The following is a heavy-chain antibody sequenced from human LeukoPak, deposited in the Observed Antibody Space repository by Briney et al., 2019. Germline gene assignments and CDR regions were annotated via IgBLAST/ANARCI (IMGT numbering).Heavy chain of an antibody. V-gene: IGHV3-21*01. J-gene: IGHJ4*02. D-gene: IGHD1-7*01. Sequence: GGSLRLSCAASGFTFNSYSINWVRQAPGKGLEWVSSISSSSSYIYYADSVKGRFTISRDNAKNSLYLQVNSLRAEDTAVYYCARGWNSDYFDYWGQGTLVTVSS. CDR1: GFTFNSYS. CDR2: ISSSSSYI. CDR3: ARGWNSDYFDY.